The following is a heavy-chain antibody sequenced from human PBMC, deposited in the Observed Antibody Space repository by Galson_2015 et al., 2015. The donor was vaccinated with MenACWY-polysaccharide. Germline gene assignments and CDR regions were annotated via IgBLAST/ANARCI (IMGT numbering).Heavy chain of an antibody. CDR3: ARDGQASSPYSMDV. Sequence: SLILCGAAAGFTFRSHARHWGRQAPGKGLEWVTQIWSGGNNKYYADSVKGRFTVSRDDSKNTVYLRMNSLRAEDPAVYYCARDGQASSPYSMDVWGQGTTVTVSS. J-gene: IGHJ6*02. CDR1: GFTFRSHA. V-gene: IGHV3-33*01. CDR2: IWSGGNNK.